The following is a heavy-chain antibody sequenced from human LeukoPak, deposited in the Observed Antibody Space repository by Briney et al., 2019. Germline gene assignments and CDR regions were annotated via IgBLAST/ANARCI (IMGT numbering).Heavy chain of an antibody. Sequence: GGSLRLSCAASGFTFGSYAMHWVRQAPGKGLEWVAVISYDGSNKYYADSVKGRFTISRDNSKNTLYLQMNSLRVEDTAVYYCARESGIAAALDLWGQGTLVTVSS. V-gene: IGHV3-30-3*01. CDR3: ARESGIAAALDL. CDR2: ISYDGSNK. CDR1: GFTFGSYA. D-gene: IGHD6-13*01. J-gene: IGHJ5*02.